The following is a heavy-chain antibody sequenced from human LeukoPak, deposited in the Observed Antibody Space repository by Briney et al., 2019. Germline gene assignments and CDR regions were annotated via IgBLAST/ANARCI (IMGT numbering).Heavy chain of an antibody. D-gene: IGHD4/OR15-4a*01. CDR1: GASITGGSYY. CDR2: IYTSGIT. V-gene: IGHV4-61*02. CDR3: ARHSDGHGANPHFDY. Sequence: SETLSLTCTVSGASITGGSYYWTWIRQPAGKGLEWIGRIYTSGITTYNPSLKSRVTISLDMSKNQISLNLNSVTAADTAVYYCARHSDGHGANPHFDYWGQGTLVTVSS. J-gene: IGHJ4*02.